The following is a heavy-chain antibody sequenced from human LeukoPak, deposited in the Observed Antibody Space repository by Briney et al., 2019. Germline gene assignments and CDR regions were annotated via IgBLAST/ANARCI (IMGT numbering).Heavy chain of an antibody. J-gene: IGHJ4*02. V-gene: IGHV3-53*01. Sequence: GGSLRLSCAASGFTVSSNYMSWVRQAPGKGLEWVSVIYSGGSTYYADSVKGRFTVSRDNSKNTVYLQMNSLRAEDTAVYYCARGAAGGSGGIDYWGQGTLVTVSS. CDR2: IYSGGST. CDR3: ARGAAGGSGGIDY. CDR1: GFTVSSNY. D-gene: IGHD6-13*01.